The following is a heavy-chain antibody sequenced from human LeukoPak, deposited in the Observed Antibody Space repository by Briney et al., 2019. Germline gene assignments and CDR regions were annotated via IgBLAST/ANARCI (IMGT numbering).Heavy chain of an antibody. CDR2: MYAGGTT. Sequence: PGGSVRLSCAASGVIVSRNFMSWVRQAPGKGLQWVAIMYAGGTTDYSDSVRGRSHISRDSSNNTLSLQINSLRAEDTAVYYCARDRSGSYLDYWGQGTLVTVSS. D-gene: IGHD1-26*01. CDR1: GVIVSRNF. J-gene: IGHJ4*02. CDR3: ARDRSGSYLDY. V-gene: IGHV3-53*01.